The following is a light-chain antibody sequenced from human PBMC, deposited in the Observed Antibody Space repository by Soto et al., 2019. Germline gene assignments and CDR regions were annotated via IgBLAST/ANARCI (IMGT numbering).Light chain of an antibody. V-gene: IGLV1-40*01. CDR3: QSYDSSLSGYV. Sequence: SVLTQPPSVSGAPGQRVTISFTGSSSNIGAGYDVHWYQQLPGTAPKLLIYGNSNRPSGVPDRFSGSKSGTSASLAITGLQAEDEADYYCQSYDSSLSGYVFGTGTKLTVL. CDR2: GNS. CDR1: SSNIGAGYD. J-gene: IGLJ1*01.